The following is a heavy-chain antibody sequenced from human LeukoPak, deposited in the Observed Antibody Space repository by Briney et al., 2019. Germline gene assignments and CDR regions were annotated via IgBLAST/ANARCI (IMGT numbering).Heavy chain of an antibody. CDR3: AKDADLDY. CDR2: ISYDGSNK. J-gene: IGHJ4*02. V-gene: IGHV3-30*18. CDR1: GFTFSSYG. Sequence: PGGSLRLPCAASGFTFSSYGMHWVRQAPGKGLEWVAVISYDGSNKYYADSVKGRFTISRDNSKNTLYLQMNSLRAEDTAVYYCAKDADLDYWGQGTLVTVSS.